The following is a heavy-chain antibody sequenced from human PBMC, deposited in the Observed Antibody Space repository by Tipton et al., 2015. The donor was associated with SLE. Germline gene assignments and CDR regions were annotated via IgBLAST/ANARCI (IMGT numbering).Heavy chain of an antibody. CDR1: GYTFTSYG. J-gene: IGHJ1*01. CDR3: ARLRPSRTKTITIFEH. CDR2: ISAYNGNT. Sequence: QSGAEVKKPGASVKVSCKASGYTFTSYGISWVRQAPGQGLEWMGWISAYNGNTNYAQKLQGRVTMTTDTSTSTAYMELRSLRSDDTAVYYCARLRPSRTKTITIFEHWGQGTLVTVSS. D-gene: IGHD3-3*01. V-gene: IGHV1-18*01.